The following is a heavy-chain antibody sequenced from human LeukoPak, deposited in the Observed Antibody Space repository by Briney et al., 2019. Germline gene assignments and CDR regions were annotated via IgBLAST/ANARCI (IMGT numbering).Heavy chain of an antibody. V-gene: IGHV1-58*01. CDR1: GFTSTGST. J-gene: IGHJ3*01. D-gene: IGHD3-3*01. CDR2: IVVGSGNT. Sequence: GASVTVSCKASGFTSTGSTLQWVRQARGQHLEWIAWIVVGSGNTNYAQKFQERLILTRDMATRTVYMELSSLSSEDTAVYYCAAGRGLQIFAALDFWGQRTMVTVSS. CDR3: AAGRGLQIFAALDF.